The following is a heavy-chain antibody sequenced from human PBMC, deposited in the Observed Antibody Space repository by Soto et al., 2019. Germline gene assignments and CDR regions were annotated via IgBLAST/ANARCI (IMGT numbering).Heavy chain of an antibody. CDR2: IYHSGST. Sequence: TSETLSLTCAVSGGSISSSNWWSWVRQPPGKGLEWIGEIYHSGSTNYNPSLKSRVTISVDKSKNQFSLKLSSVTAADTAVYYFARVFGRTGDHFHYLGQGTLVTVSP. J-gene: IGHJ4*02. CDR1: GGSISSSNW. V-gene: IGHV4-4*02. CDR3: ARVFGRTGDHFHY. D-gene: IGHD7-27*01.